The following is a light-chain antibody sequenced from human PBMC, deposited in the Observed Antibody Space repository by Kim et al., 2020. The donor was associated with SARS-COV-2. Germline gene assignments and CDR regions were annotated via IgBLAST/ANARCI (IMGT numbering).Light chain of an antibody. CDR1: QSINSW. Sequence: DIQMTQSPSTLSASVGDRVTITCRASQSINSWLAWYQQKPGKAPKLLIYDASSLESGVPPRFSGSGTGTEFTLTISSLQPDDFATYYCQQYVTYSAFGQGTKVDIK. CDR2: DAS. J-gene: IGKJ1*01. V-gene: IGKV1-5*01. CDR3: QQYVTYSA.